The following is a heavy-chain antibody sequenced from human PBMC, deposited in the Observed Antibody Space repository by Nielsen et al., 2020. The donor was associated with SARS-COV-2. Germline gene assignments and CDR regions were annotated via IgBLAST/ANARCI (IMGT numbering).Heavy chain of an antibody. V-gene: IGHV3-30*03. CDR1: GFTFSSYG. Sequence: LKISCAASGFTFSSYGMHWVRQAPGKGLEWVAVISYDGSNKYYADSVKGRFTISRDNSKNTLYLQMNSLRAEDTAVYYCARDGLTDIYYGMDVWGQGTTVTVSS. J-gene: IGHJ6*02. CDR2: ISYDGSNK. CDR3: ARDGLTDIYYGMDV. D-gene: IGHD2-21*02.